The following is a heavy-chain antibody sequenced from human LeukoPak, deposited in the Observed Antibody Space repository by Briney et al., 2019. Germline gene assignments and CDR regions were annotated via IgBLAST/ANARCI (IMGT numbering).Heavy chain of an antibody. Sequence: PGGSLRLSCAASGFTFSSYAMSCVRQAPGKGLEWVSAISGSGGSTYYADSVKGRFTISRDNSKNPLYLQMNSLRAEDTAVYYCAKDFPVYPSWFGEPPFDYWGQGTLVTVSS. CDR3: AKDFPVYPSWFGEPPFDY. J-gene: IGHJ4*02. D-gene: IGHD3-10*01. CDR2: ISGSGGST. CDR1: GFTFSSYA. V-gene: IGHV3-23*01.